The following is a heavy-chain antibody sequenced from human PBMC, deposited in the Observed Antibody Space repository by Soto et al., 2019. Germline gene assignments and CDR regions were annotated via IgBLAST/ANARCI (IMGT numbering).Heavy chain of an antibody. CDR3: ARGGGYDSFDY. J-gene: IGHJ4*02. Sequence: SETLSLTCTVSGASISYGGFSWSWIRQSPGNGLEWIGYISHLESTYFHPSFKSRLTMSIDRTRNQFSLKLSSVTAADMAVYYCARGGGYDSFDYWGQGVLVTVSS. D-gene: IGHD5-12*01. V-gene: IGHV4-30-2*06. CDR2: ISHLEST. CDR1: GASISYGGFS.